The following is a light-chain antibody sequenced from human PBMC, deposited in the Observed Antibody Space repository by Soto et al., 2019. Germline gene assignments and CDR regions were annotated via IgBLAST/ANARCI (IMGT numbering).Light chain of an antibody. J-gene: IGKJ1*01. CDR3: QQFNSYSGT. V-gene: IGKV1-5*03. Sequence: DIQMTQSPSTLSASVGDRVTITCRASQSISSWLAWYQQKPGKAPKLLIYKASSLESGVPSRFSGSGYGTHFTLTISSLQPDDFASYYCQQFNSYSGTFGQGTKVEIK. CDR1: QSISSW. CDR2: KAS.